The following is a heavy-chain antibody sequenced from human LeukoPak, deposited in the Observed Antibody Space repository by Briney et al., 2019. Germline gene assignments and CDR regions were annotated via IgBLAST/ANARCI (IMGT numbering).Heavy chain of an antibody. Sequence: ASVKVSCKASGYTFTNYGITWVRQAPGQGLEWMGWISAYNGNTNYPQKLQGRVTMTTDTPTSTAYMEPRSPRSDDTAVYYCARDRNPYDFEGDHPNDYWGQGTLVTVSS. V-gene: IGHV1-18*01. CDR1: GYTFTNYG. CDR3: ARDRNPYDFEGDHPNDY. D-gene: IGHD3-3*01. CDR2: ISAYNGNT. J-gene: IGHJ4*02.